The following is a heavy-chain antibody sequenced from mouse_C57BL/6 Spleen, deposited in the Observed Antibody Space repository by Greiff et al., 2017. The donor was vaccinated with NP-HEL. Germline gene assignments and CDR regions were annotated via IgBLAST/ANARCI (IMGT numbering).Heavy chain of an antibody. CDR1: GYTFTSYW. J-gene: IGHJ2*01. Sequence: QVQLKESGAELVKPGASVKLSCKASGYTFTSYWMHWVKQRPGQGLEWIGMIHPNSGSTNYNEKFKSKATLTVDKSSSTAYMQLSSLTSEDSAVYYCARMGLVAPTGTNYWGQGTTLTVSS. V-gene: IGHV1-64*01. CDR2: IHPNSGST. D-gene: IGHD4-1*02. CDR3: ARMGLVAPTGTNY.